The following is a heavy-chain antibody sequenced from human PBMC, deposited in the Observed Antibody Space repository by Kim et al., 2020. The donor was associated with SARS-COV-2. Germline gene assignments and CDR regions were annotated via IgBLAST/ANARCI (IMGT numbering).Heavy chain of an antibody. D-gene: IGHD1-1*01. Sequence: SETLSLTCKVSGDTVSNTDYYWGWLRQPPGQGLEWIGTIYYNGASYYNELVKRCAISTDDRSRDVFLLILTLVTAADTAVYYGVRQGTGPVGNWVDPWG. V-gene: IGHV4-39*06. CDR2: IYYNGAS. CDR1: GDTVSNTDYY. J-gene: IGHJ5*02. CDR3: VRQGTGPVGNWVDP.